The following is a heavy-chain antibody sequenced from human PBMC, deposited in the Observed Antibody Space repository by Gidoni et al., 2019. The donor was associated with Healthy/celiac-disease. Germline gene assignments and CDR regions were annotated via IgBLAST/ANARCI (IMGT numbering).Heavy chain of an antibody. CDR2: SNHSGSN. Sequence: QVQLQQWGAGLLKPSETLSLTCAVSGGSFSGYYWSWIRQPPGQGLEWIGESNHSGSNNYNPSRKSRVTIAVDTSKNQCSLKRSSVTAADTAGYYCARGLITGTTDYWGQGTLVTVSS. CDR1: GGSFSGYY. J-gene: IGHJ4*02. V-gene: IGHV4-34*01. CDR3: ARGLITGTTDY. D-gene: IGHD1-7*01.